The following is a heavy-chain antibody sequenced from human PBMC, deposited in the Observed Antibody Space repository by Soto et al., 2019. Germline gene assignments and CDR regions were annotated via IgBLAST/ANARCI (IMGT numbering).Heavy chain of an antibody. Sequence: QVQLVESGGGVVQPGRSLRLSCAASGFTFSSYGMHWVRQAPGKGLEWVAVIWYDGSNKYYADSVKGRFTISRDNSKNTLYLQMNSLRAEDTAVYYCARSDYGDYHLDYWGQGTLVTVSS. V-gene: IGHV3-33*01. CDR3: ARSDYGDYHLDY. CDR2: IWYDGSNK. J-gene: IGHJ4*02. D-gene: IGHD4-17*01. CDR1: GFTFSSYG.